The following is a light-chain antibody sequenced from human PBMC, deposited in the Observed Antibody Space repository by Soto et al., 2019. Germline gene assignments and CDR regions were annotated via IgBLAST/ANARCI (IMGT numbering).Light chain of an antibody. CDR3: SSYADSISVL. Sequence: QSALTQRPSASGSPGQSVTISCTGTSSDVGAYNYVSWYQQHPGKAPKLMIYEVTKRPSGVPDRFSGSKSGNTASLTVSGLQAEDEADYYCSSYADSISVLFGGGTKLTVL. J-gene: IGLJ3*02. CDR1: SSDVGAYNY. V-gene: IGLV2-8*01. CDR2: EVT.